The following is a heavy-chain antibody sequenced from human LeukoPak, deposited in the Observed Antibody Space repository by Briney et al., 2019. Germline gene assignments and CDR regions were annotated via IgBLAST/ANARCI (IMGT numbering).Heavy chain of an antibody. Sequence: SETLSLTCAVYGGSFSGYYWSWIRQPPGKGLEWIGEINHSGSTNDNPSLKSRVTISVDTSKNQFSLKLSSVTAADTAVYYCARVAVAGTDYFDYWGQGTLVTVSS. CDR1: GGSFSGYY. CDR3: ARVAVAGTDYFDY. CDR2: INHSGST. D-gene: IGHD6-19*01. J-gene: IGHJ4*02. V-gene: IGHV4-34*01.